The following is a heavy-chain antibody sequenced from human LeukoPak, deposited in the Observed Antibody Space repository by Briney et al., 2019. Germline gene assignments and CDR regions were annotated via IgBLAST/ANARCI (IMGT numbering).Heavy chain of an antibody. V-gene: IGHV4-59*01. Sequence: PSETLSLTCTVSGVSISSYYWSWIRQPPGKGLEWIGYIYYSGSTNYNPSLKSRVTISVDTSKNQFSLKLSSVTAADTAVYYCAREPFDIWGQGTMVTVSS. CDR1: GVSISSYY. J-gene: IGHJ3*02. CDR3: AREPFDI. CDR2: IYYSGST.